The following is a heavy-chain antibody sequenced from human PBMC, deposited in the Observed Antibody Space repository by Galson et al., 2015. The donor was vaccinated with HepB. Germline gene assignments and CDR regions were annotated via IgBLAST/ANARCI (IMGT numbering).Heavy chain of an antibody. CDR3: ANTAMVGSFDP. D-gene: IGHD5-18*01. Sequence: SVKVSCKASGYTFTSYGISWVRQAPGQGLEWMGWISAYNGNTNYAQKLQGRVTMTTDTPTSTAYMELRSLRSDDTAVYYCANTAMVGSFDPWGQGTLVTVSS. V-gene: IGHV1-18*01. J-gene: IGHJ5*02. CDR2: ISAYNGNT. CDR1: GYTFTSYG.